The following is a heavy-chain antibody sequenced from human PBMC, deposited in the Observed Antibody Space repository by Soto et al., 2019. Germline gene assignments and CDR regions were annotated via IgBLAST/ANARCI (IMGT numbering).Heavy chain of an antibody. D-gene: IGHD3-10*01. CDR1: GFTFSSYA. Sequence: PGGSLRLSCAASGFTFSSYAMSWVRQAPGKGLEWVSAISGSGGSTFYADSVKGRFTISRDNSKNTLYLQMNSLRAEDTAVYYCAKGPWHAMVTMFGSGSRPPLFPFDYWGQGTLVTVSS. J-gene: IGHJ4*02. CDR2: ISGSGGST. V-gene: IGHV3-23*01. CDR3: AKGPWHAMVTMFGSGSRPPLFPFDY.